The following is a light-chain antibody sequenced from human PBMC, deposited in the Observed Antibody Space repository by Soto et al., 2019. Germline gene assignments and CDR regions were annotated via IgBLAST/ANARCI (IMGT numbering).Light chain of an antibody. CDR3: QQYDNWPPKT. J-gene: IGKJ4*01. V-gene: IGKV3-15*01. CDR1: QSVRNN. CDR2: DAT. Sequence: EVVMTQSPATLSASPGERATLSCKASQSVRNNLVWYLQKPGQAPMPIIYDATTRATGIPVRFSGSGSGTEFTLTISSLQSEDVGVYYCQQYDNWPPKTFGGGTKVDIK.